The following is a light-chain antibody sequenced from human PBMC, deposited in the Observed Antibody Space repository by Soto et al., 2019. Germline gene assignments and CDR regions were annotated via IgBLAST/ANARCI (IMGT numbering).Light chain of an antibody. J-gene: IGKJ4*01. V-gene: IGKV1-5*03. Sequence: DTQMTQSPSTLSACVGDRVTITCRASQIISDWLAWYQQKPGKATKLLIYKASSLESGVPSRFSGSGSGTEFTLTISSLQPEDFATYYCLQDYTYPLTFGGGTKV. CDR1: QIISDW. CDR3: LQDYTYPLT. CDR2: KAS.